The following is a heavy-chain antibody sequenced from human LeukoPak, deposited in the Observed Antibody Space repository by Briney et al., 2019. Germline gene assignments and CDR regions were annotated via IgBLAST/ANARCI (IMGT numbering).Heavy chain of an antibody. J-gene: IGHJ2*01. CDR2: IYYSGST. D-gene: IGHD3-22*01. CDR3: ARDRYYYDSGSYFYFDL. V-gene: IGHV4-61*01. CDR1: GGSVSSGSHY. Sequence: SETLSLTCTVSGGSVSSGSHYWSWIRQPPGKGLEWIGYIYYSGSTNYTPPLKSRVTISVETSKNQFSLKLSSVTAADTAVYYCARDRYYYDSGSYFYFDLWGRGTLVTVSS.